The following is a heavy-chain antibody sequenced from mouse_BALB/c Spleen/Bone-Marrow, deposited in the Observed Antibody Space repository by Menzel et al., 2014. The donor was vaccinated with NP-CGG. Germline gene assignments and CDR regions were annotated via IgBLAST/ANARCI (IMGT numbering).Heavy chain of an antibody. D-gene: IGHD1-1*01. CDR2: MNPFNDGT. Sequence: VQLQQSGPELVKPGASVKMSCKASRYTFTSYVFHWVKQKPGQGLEWIGFMNPFNDGTKYNEKFKGKATLTSDKSSSTAYMELSSLTSEDSAVYYCAREVVATDFFDYWGQGTTLTVSS. CDR3: AREVVATDFFDY. V-gene: IGHV1-14*01. J-gene: IGHJ2*01. CDR1: RYTFTSYV.